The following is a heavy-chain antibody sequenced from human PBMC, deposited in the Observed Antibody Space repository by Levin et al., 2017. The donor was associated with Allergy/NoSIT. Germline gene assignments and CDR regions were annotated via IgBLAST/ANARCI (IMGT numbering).Heavy chain of an antibody. J-gene: IGHJ5*02. CDR3: ARDRESDNFRAEFDP. CDR2: IYNSET. D-gene: IGHD3-9*01. CDR1: GGSMTTHY. Sequence: KASETLSLTCTVSGGSMTTHYWSWIRQPPGKGLEWIGYIYNSETNYNPSLKSRVTMSLDPSKNQFSLKLSSMTAADTAVYFCARDRESDNFRAEFDPWGQGTLVIVSS. V-gene: IGHV4-59*11.